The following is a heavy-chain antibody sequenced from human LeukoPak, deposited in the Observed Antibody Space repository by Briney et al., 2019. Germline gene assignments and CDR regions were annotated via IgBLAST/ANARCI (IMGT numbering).Heavy chain of an antibody. CDR1: GDSISSSNYY. V-gene: IGHV4-39*07. CDR2: IYYSGST. D-gene: IGHD3-3*01. Sequence: SETLSLTCTVSGDSISSSNYYWGWIRQPPGKGLEWIGSIYYSGSTYYNPSLKSRVTISVDTSKNQFSLKLSSVTAADTAVYYCARAVGDFWSGYSAFDIWGQGTMVTVSS. CDR3: ARAVGDFWSGYSAFDI. J-gene: IGHJ3*02.